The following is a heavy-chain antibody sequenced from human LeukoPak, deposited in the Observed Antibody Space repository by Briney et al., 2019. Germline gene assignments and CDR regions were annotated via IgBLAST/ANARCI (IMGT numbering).Heavy chain of an antibody. CDR3: AKGHYYGSGSLDY. D-gene: IGHD3-10*01. CDR1: GFTFSSYG. J-gene: IGHJ4*02. V-gene: IGHV3-23*01. Sequence: GGSLRLSCAASGFTFSSYGMSWVRQAPGKGLEWVSAIGGRDGSTYYADSVKGRFTISRDNSKNTLYVQMNSLRAEDTAVYYCAKGHYYGSGSLDYWGQGTLVTVST. CDR2: IGGRDGST.